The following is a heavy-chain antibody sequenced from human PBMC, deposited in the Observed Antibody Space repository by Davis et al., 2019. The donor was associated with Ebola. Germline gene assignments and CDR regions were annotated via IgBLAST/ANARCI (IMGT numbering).Heavy chain of an antibody. J-gene: IGHJ6*02. CDR2: INHSGST. CDR1: GGSFSGYY. V-gene: IGHV4-34*01. CDR3: ARVVVAAITYYYYYSMDV. D-gene: IGHD2-15*01. Sequence: SETLSLTCAVYGGSFSGYYWSWIRQPPGKGLEWIGEINHSGSTNYNPSLKSRVTISVDTSKNQFSLKLSSVTAADTAVYYCARVVVAAITYYYYYSMDVWGQGTTVTVSS.